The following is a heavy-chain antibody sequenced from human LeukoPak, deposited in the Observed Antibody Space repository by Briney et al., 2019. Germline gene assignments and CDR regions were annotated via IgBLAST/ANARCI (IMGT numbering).Heavy chain of an antibody. CDR2: IYYSGST. D-gene: IGHD3-16*02. V-gene: IGHV4-39*01. J-gene: IGHJ4*02. CDR1: GGSISSSSYY. CDR3: ASLVRSYVWGSYREENDYYFDY. Sequence: SETLSLTCTVSGGSISSSSYYWGWIRQPPGKGLEWIGSIYYSGSTYYNPSLKSRVTISVDTSKNQFSLKLSSVTAADTAVYYCASLVRSYVWGSYREENDYYFDYWGQGTLVTVSS.